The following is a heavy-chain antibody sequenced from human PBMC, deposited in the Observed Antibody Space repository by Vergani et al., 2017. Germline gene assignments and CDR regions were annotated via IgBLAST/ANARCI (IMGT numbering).Heavy chain of an antibody. V-gene: IGHV4-39*07. CDR1: GGSISSSSYY. D-gene: IGHD1-26*01. CDR2: IYHSGST. J-gene: IGHJ4*02. CDR3: AKNIFLRESGSYYGLTSSSLVVDY. Sequence: QLQLQESGPGLVKPSETLSLTCTVSGGSISSSSYYWGWIRQPPGKGLEWIGSIYHSGSTYYNPSLKSRVTISVDTSKNQFSLKLSSVTAADTAVYYCAKNIFLRESGSYYGLTSSSLVVDYWGQGTLVTVSS.